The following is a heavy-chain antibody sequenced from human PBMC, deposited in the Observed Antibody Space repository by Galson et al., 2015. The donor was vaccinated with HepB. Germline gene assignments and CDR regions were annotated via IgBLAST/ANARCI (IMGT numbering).Heavy chain of an antibody. CDR1: GYSFTSYW. Sequence: QSGAEVKKPGESLRISCKGSGYSFTSYWISWVRQMPGKGLEWMGRIDPSDSYTNYSPSFQGHVTISADKSISTAYLQWSSLKASDTAMYYCARPYCSSTSCYTGAGWVDPWGQGTLVTVSS. CDR2: IDPSDSYT. J-gene: IGHJ5*02. D-gene: IGHD2-2*02. CDR3: ARPYCSSTSCYTGAGWVDP. V-gene: IGHV5-10-1*01.